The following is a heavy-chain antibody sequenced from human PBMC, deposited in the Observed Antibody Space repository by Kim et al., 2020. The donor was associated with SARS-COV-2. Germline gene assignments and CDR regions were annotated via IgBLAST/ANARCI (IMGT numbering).Heavy chain of an antibody. CDR1: GGSISSYY. D-gene: IGHD3-3*01. CDR3: ARTSGAGRYDFWSGYSRITNYGMDV. V-gene: IGHV4-4*07. J-gene: IGHJ6*02. Sequence: SETLSLTCTVSGGSISSYYWSWIRQPAGKGLEWIGRIYTSGSTNYNPSLKSRVTMSVDTSKNQFSLKLSSVTAADTAVYYCARTSGAGRYDFWSGYSRITNYGMDVWGQGTTVTVSS. CDR2: IYTSGST.